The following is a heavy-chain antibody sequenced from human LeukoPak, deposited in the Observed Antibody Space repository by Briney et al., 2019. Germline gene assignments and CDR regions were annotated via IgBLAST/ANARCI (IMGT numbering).Heavy chain of an antibody. D-gene: IGHD3-10*01. CDR1: GFTFDDYA. CDR2: IRPSGDNT. CDR3: AKVFRGVISPLPYFDY. V-gene: IGHV3-23*01. Sequence: GGSLRLSCAASGFTFDDYAMHWVRQAPGKGLEWVSSIRPSGDNTYYADSVKGRFTISRDNSKNTLYLQMNSLRAEDTAVYYCAKVFRGVISPLPYFDYWGQGTLVTVSS. J-gene: IGHJ4*02.